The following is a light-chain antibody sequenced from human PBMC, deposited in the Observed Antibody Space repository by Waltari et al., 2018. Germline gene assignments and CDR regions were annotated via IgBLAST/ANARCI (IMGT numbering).Light chain of an antibody. CDR3: QQRSNWPRG. J-gene: IGKJ4*01. CDR2: DAS. Sequence: EIVLTQSPATLSLSPGERATLSCRASQSFSSYLAWYQQKPGQAPRLLIYDASNRATGSPARFSGSGSGTDFTLTISSLEPEDFAVYYCQQRSNWPRGFGGGTKVEIK. CDR1: QSFSSY. V-gene: IGKV3-11*01.